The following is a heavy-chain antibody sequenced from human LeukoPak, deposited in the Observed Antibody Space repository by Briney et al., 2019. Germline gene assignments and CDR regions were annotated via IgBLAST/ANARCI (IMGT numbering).Heavy chain of an antibody. CDR1: GFTFSSYW. V-gene: IGHV3-21*06. J-gene: IGHJ4*02. CDR2: MSSGSRYI. CDR3: ARDRPTGASRVFVVQ. Sequence: GGSLRLSCAASGFTFSSYWMSWVRQAPGKGLEWISSMSSGSRYIYYADSVRGRFTISRDNAKNSLYLLMNNLRAEDTAIYYCARDRPTGASRVFVVQWGQGTPVTVS. D-gene: IGHD3-3*01.